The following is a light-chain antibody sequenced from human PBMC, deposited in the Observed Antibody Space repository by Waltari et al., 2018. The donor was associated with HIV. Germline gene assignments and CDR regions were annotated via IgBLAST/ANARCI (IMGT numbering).Light chain of an antibody. V-gene: IGLV2-14*01. CDR2: EVS. CDR1: NSDIGGYYY. J-gene: IGLJ2*01. Sequence: QSALTQPASVSGSLGQSVTIPCPGANSDIGGYYYVPWYQQHPGKAPKLIIHEVSNRPSGVSDRFSGSKSGNTASLTISGLQAEDESDYYCSSFITTTTHVVFGGGTRLTVL. CDR3: SSFITTTTHVV.